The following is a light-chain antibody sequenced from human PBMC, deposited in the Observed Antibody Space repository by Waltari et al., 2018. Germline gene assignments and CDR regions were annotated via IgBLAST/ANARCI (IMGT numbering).Light chain of an antibody. CDR1: TSDIVVYNY. CDR2: KVS. J-gene: IGLJ2*01. Sequence: QSALTQPASVSGSPGQSLTPSCTGTTSDIVVYNYVPWYQPHSGEAPTLMIYKVSIRPSGVSHRFSGSKSGNTASLTISGLQSGDEADYYCSSYTNTSTLVFGGGTKLTVL. CDR3: SSYTNTSTLV. V-gene: IGLV2-14*01.